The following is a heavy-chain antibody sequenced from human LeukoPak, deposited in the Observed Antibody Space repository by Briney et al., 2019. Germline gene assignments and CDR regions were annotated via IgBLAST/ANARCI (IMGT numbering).Heavy chain of an antibody. CDR1: GGSITSTDFW. CDR2: FYYNGSP. CDR3: ARRGQRTAWSFDY. J-gene: IGHJ4*02. D-gene: IGHD3-3*01. Sequence: SETLSLTCSVSGGSITSTDFWWGWIRQPPGKGLEWITNFYYNGSPYNNPSLEGRVTISVDASENQFSLKLSSVTAADTAIYYCARRGQRTAWSFDYWGQGTLVTVSS. V-gene: IGHV4-39*01.